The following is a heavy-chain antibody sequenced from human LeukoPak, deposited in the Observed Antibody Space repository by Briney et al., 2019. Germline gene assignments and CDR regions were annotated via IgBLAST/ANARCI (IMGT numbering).Heavy chain of an antibody. Sequence: ESGGSLRLSCAASGFTFDDYAMHWVRQAPGKGLEWVSGISWNSGSIGYADSVKGRFTISRDNAKNSLYLQMNSLRAEDTALYYCAKGHLSIAVHIDYWGQGTLVTVSS. CDR1: GFTFDDYA. CDR2: ISWNSGSI. J-gene: IGHJ4*02. CDR3: AKGHLSIAVHIDY. V-gene: IGHV3-9*01. D-gene: IGHD6-19*01.